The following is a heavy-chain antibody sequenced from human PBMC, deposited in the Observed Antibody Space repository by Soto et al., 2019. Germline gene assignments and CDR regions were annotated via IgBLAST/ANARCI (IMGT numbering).Heavy chain of an antibody. CDR3: ARWPDGYYYYGMDV. CDR1: GYTFTSYD. V-gene: IGHV1-8*01. J-gene: IGHJ6*02. CDR2: MNPNSGNT. Sequence: QVQLVQSGAEVKKPGASVKVSCKASGYTFTSYDINWVRQATGQGLEWMGWMNPNSGNTGYAQKFXGXVSXTRNTSISTAYMELSSLRSEDTAVYYCARWPDGYYYYGMDVWGQGTTVTVSS.